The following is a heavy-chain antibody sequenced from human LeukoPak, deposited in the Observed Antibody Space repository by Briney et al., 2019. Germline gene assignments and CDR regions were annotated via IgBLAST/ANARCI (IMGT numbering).Heavy chain of an antibody. V-gene: IGHV3-23*01. D-gene: IGHD6-6*01. Sequence: PGGSLRLSCAASGFTFSSYAMSWVRQAPGKGLEWVSAISGSGGSTYYADSVRGRFTVSRDNTKNSLYLQMNSLRAEDTAVYYCARDFGSSSPFDSWGQGTLVTVSS. CDR3: ARDFGSSSPFDS. J-gene: IGHJ4*02. CDR1: GFTFSSYA. CDR2: ISGSGGST.